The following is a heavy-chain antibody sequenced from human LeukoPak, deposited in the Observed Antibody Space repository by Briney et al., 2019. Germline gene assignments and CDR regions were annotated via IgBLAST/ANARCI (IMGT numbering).Heavy chain of an antibody. CDR1: GYTFTSYH. J-gene: IGHJ4*02. Sequence: ASVKVSCKASGYTFTSYHMHWVRQAPGQGLEWMGIINPSGGTTNYAQKFRGRVTMTRDMSTSTVYMELSRLRSDDTAVYYCARDMDSGPDFFDYWGLGTLVTVSS. D-gene: IGHD1-26*01. V-gene: IGHV1-46*01. CDR3: ARDMDSGPDFFDY. CDR2: INPSGGTT.